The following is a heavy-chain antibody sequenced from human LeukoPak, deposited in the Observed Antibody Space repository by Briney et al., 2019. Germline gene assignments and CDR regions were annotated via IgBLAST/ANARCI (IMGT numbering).Heavy chain of an antibody. V-gene: IGHV3-30*19. CDR1: GFTFSSYG. J-gene: IGHJ4*02. Sequence: GGSLRLYCAASGFTFSSYGMHWVRQAPDKGLEWVAIIAYDGSNKYYADSVKGRFTISRNNPKNTLYLQMNSLRTEDMAVYFCARNPYGDYSFDYWGQGTLVTVSS. D-gene: IGHD4-17*01. CDR3: ARNPYGDYSFDY. CDR2: IAYDGSNK.